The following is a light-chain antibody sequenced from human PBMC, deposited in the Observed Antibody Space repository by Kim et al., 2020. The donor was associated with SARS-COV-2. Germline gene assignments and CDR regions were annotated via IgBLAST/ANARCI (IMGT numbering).Light chain of an antibody. CDR1: QSVTSNY. V-gene: IGKV3-20*01. Sequence: PGDAATRACRASQSVTSNYLAWYQQRPGQAPRLLIYAASKRAEGIPDRFSGSGSVADFTLTISRLEPEDFAVYYCQQYGGSPSFTFGQGTRLEIK. J-gene: IGKJ5*01. CDR3: QQYGGSPSFT. CDR2: AAS.